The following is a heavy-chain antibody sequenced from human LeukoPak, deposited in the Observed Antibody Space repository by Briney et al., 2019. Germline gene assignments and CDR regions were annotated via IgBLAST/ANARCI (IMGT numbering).Heavy chain of an antibody. V-gene: IGHV3-21*05. J-gene: IGHJ4*02. CDR2: ISSSSSDT. Sequence: GGSLRLSCAASGFTFSSYAMTWVRQAPGKGLEWLSYISSSSSDTNYADSVKGRFTISRDNAKRSLYLQMNSLRAEDTAVYYCIKNSGRDGGNWGQGTLVTVSS. CDR1: GFTFSSYA. D-gene: IGHD1-26*01. CDR3: IKNSGRDGGN.